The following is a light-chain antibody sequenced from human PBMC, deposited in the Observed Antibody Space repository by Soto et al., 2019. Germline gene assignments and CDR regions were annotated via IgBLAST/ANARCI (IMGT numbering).Light chain of an antibody. J-gene: IGKJ1*01. V-gene: IGKV3-20*01. CDR2: GAS. CDR1: QSISSAY. CDR3: QQYVSSWT. Sequence: EVVLTQSPGTLSLAPGERATLSCRSSQSISSAYLAWYQQKPGQAPRLLIYGASIRATGIPGRCSGSGSGTDFTLTISRLEPEDFAVYFCQQYVSSWTCGQGTKVDIK.